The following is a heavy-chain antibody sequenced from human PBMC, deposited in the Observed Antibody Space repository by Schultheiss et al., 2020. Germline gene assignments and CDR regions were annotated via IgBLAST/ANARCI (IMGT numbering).Heavy chain of an antibody. V-gene: IGHV3-33*08. CDR2: IWYDGSNN. CDR3: AREGGYDPNWFDP. J-gene: IGHJ5*02. Sequence: WGSLRLSCAASGFTFSSYGMHWVRQAPGKGLEWVAVIWYDGSNNYYVHSVKGRFTISRDYSKNTLYLQMNSLRAEDTAVYYCAREGGYDPNWFDPWGQGTLVTVSS. CDR1: GFTFSSYG. D-gene: IGHD5-12*01.